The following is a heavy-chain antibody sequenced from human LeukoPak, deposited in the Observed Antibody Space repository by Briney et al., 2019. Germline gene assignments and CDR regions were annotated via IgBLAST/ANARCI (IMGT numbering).Heavy chain of an antibody. CDR3: ARGDYDSSGGEDSYYYYYMDV. CDR1: GYSFTSYW. CDR2: IYPGDSDT. Sequence: GESLKISCKGFGYSFTSYWIGWVRQMPGKGLEWMGIIYPGDSDTRYSPSFQGQVTISADKSISTAYLQWSSLKASDTAMYYCARGDYDSSGGEDSYYYYYMDVWGKGTTVTVSS. V-gene: IGHV5-51*01. J-gene: IGHJ6*03. D-gene: IGHD3-22*01.